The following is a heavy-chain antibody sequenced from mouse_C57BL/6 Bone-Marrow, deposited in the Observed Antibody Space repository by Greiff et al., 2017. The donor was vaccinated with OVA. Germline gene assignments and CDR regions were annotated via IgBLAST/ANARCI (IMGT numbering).Heavy chain of an antibody. CDR1: GFTFSSYG. CDR2: ISSCGCYS. V-gene: IGHV5-6*02. J-gene: IGHJ2*01. CDR3: ARHWPYDRYYFDY. Sequence: EVMLVESGGDLVKPGGSLKLSCAASGFTFSSYGMSWVRQTPDKRLEWVATISSCGCYSYFPDTVNGRFPISRDDAKNTLYLQMSSLKSEDTAMYYCARHWPYDRYYFDYWGQGTTLTVSS. D-gene: IGHD2-3*01.